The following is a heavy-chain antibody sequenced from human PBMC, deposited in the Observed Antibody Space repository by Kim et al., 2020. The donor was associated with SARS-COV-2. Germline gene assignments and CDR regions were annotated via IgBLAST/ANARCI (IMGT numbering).Heavy chain of an antibody. CDR2: NGYTT. D-gene: IGHD4-17*01. CDR3: ASRTDPDY. J-gene: IGHJ4*02. V-gene: IGHV3-72*01. Sequence: NGYTTDYAASVKGRFTISRDDSKNSLYLQMNSLKSEDTAVYYCASRTDPDYWGQGTLVTVSS.